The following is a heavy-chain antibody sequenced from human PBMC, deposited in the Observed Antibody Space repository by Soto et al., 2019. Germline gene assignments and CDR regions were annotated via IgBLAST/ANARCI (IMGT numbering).Heavy chain of an antibody. Sequence: QVQLQEPGPGLVKPSETLSLTCTVSGGSISSSYWSWIRQPPGKGLEWIGYISDSGSTYYNSSLKSRVTMSVDTSKNQFSLNLSSVTAADTAVYYWARQLIYWGQGTPVTVSS. CDR3: ARQLIY. V-gene: IGHV4-59*08. D-gene: IGHD6-13*01. CDR1: GGSISSSY. J-gene: IGHJ4*02. CDR2: ISDSGST.